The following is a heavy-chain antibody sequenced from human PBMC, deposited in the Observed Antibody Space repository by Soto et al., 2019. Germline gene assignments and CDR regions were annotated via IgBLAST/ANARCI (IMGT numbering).Heavy chain of an antibody. CDR3: ATTAAAQTGGKNWFDP. D-gene: IGHD6-13*01. J-gene: IGHJ5*02. V-gene: IGHV4-31*03. CDR2: IYYSGST. Sequence: KTSETLSLTCTVSGGSISSGGYYWSWIRQHPGKGLEWIGYIYYSGSTYYNPSLKSRVTISVDTSKNQFSLKLSSVTAADTAVYYCATTAAAQTGGKNWFDPWGQGTLVTVSS. CDR1: GGSISSGGYY.